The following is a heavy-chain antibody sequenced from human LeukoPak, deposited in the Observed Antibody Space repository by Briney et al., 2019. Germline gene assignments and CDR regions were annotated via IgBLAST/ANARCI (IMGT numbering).Heavy chain of an antibody. CDR2: ISAYNRST. J-gene: IGHJ4*02. D-gene: IGHD3-22*01. CDR3: PRPYDSSGYYNYYFDN. V-gene: IGHV1-18*01. CDR1: GYSFITYG. Sequence: ASVKVSCKDSGYSFITYGISWVRQAPGQGLECMGWISAYNRSTDYAQNLQGRVTMTTDTSTSTAYMEMRSLRSDDTAVYYCPRPYDSSGYYNYYFDNWGQGTLVTVSS.